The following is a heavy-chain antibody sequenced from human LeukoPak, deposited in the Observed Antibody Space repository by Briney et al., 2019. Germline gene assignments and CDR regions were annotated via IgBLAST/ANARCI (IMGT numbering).Heavy chain of an antibody. J-gene: IGHJ4*02. CDR3: TRDQGIAVESDY. CDR2: IRSKTYGGTT. V-gene: IGHV3-49*04. CDR1: GFTFGDYA. Sequence: GGSLRLSCTASGFTFGDYAMTWVRQPPGKGPEWVGFIRSKTYGGTTEYAASVKGRFTISRDDSKNIAYLQMNSLKTDDTAVYYCTRDQGIAVESDYWGQGTLVTVSS. D-gene: IGHD6-19*01.